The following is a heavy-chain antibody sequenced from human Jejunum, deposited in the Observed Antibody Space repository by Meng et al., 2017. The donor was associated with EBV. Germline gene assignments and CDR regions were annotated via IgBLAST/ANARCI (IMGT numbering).Heavy chain of an antibody. J-gene: IGHJ5*02. D-gene: IGHD3-10*01. CDR2: INCNNGDT. Sequence: GQLLRSGLEMNKPGAQCRVSCMAFGYRFTTYFIHWVRQATGQGLEWMGRINCNNGDTDYAQKFQDRVTMTRDTSITPAYMDLTGLTSNDTAFYYCARIRYGTGTDWFDPWGQGTLVTVSS. V-gene: IGHV1-2*06. CDR3: ARIRYGTGTDWFDP. CDR1: GYRFTTYF.